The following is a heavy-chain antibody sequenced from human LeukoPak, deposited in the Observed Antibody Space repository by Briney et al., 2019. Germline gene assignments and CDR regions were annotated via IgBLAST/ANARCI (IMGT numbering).Heavy chain of an antibody. V-gene: IGHV3-21*01. Sequence: GGSLRLSCAASGFRFTSYAMNWLRQAPGKGPEWISSISDDGKYIYYADSVKGRFTISRDDANNSLSLQMNNLRAEDTALYHCARDPFGADHNWFDPWGQGTLVIVSS. CDR3: ARDPFGADHNWFDP. D-gene: IGHD3-3*01. J-gene: IGHJ5*02. CDR2: ISDDGKYI. CDR1: GFRFTSYA.